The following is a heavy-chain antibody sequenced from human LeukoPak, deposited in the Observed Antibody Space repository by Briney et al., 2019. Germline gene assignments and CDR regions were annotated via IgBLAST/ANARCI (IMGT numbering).Heavy chain of an antibody. CDR3: ARAVRGVIRAFDY. V-gene: IGHV3-48*03. CDR1: GLTFTSYE. Sequence: GGSLRLSCAASGLTFTSYEMNWVREAPGKGLEWVSYISSSGSIIYYTDSVKGRFTISRDNAKRSLYLQMNSLRAEDTVVYYCARAVRGVIRAFDYWGQGTLVTVSS. D-gene: IGHD3-10*01. J-gene: IGHJ4*02. CDR2: ISSSGSII.